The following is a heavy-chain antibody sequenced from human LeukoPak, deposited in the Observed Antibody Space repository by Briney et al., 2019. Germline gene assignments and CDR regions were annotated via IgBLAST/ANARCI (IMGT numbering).Heavy chain of an antibody. CDR3: IGSKWELLGASY. V-gene: IGHV3-21*01. Sequence: GGSLSLSCVASGFTFSSDSMTWVRQAPGKGLEWVSSISSSGSKIHYADSVKGRFTISRDNAKNSLYLQMNSLRAEDTAVYYFIGSKWELLGASYRAQRTLVTVSS. CDR1: GFTFSSDS. D-gene: IGHD1-26*01. CDR2: ISSSGSKI. J-gene: IGHJ4*02.